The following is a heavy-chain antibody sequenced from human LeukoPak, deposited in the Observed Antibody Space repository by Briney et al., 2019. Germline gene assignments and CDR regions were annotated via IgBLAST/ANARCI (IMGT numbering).Heavy chain of an antibody. V-gene: IGHV4-4*07. J-gene: IGHJ4*02. CDR2: IHTSRNT. D-gene: IGHD1-14*01. CDR3: ARDPEGHGKYFDY. Sequence: SETLSLTCTVSGGSTSNYFCTWIRQSAGKGLEWIGRIHTSRNTNYNPSLKSRVSMSVDPSNNQFSLKLSSVIAADTAVYYCARDPEGHGKYFDYWGQGALVTVSS. CDR1: GGSTSNYF.